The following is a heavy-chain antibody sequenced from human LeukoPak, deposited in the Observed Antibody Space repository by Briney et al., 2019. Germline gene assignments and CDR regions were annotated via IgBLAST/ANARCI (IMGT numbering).Heavy chain of an antibody. J-gene: IGHJ4*02. CDR3: ARGLDLDFDY. Sequence: SETLSLTCAVYGGPFSGYYWSWIRQPPGKGLEWIGEINHSGSTNYNPSLKSRVTISVDTSKNQFSLRLSSVTAADTAVYYCARGLDLDFDYWGQGTLVTVSS. V-gene: IGHV4-34*01. CDR2: INHSGST. CDR1: GGPFSGYY. D-gene: IGHD2-2*03.